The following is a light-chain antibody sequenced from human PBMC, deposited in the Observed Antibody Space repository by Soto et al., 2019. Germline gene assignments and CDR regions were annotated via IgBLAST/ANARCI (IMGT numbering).Light chain of an antibody. CDR3: QQYDKWPRT. CDR2: DTS. J-gene: IGKJ1*01. CDR1: QSVSNK. V-gene: IGKV3-15*01. Sequence: EMVMTPSPATLSVSPGERATLSCRASQSVSNKLAWYQQKPGQAPRLLIYDTSTRATGIPARFSGSGSGTEFTLTISSLQSEDSAVYHCQQYDKWPRTFGQGTKVDIK.